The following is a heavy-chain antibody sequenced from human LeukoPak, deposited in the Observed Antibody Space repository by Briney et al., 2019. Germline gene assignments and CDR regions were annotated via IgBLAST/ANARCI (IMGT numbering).Heavy chain of an antibody. V-gene: IGHV1-69*13. D-gene: IGHD4-23*01. CDR1: GGTFSSYA. J-gene: IGHJ4*02. Sequence: SVKVSCKASGGTFSSYAISWVRQAPGQGLEWMGGIIPIFGTANYAQKFQGRVTITADESTSTAYMELSSLRSEDTAVYYCAREPGVVRGGNPYFDYWGQGTLVTVS. CDR3: AREPGVVRGGNPYFDY. CDR2: IIPIFGTA.